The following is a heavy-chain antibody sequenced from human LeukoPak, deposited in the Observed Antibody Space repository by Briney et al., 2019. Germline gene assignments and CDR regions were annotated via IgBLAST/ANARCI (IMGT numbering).Heavy chain of an antibody. CDR3: ARLEAYSSGWYVHDAFDI. CDR2: ICYSGST. CDR1: GGSISSSSYY. J-gene: IGHJ3*02. V-gene: IGHV4-39*01. Sequence: SETLSLTCTVSGGSISSSSYYWGWIRQPPGKGLEWIGSICYSGSTYYNPSLKSRVTISVDTSKNQFSLKLSSVTAADTAVYYCARLEAYSSGWYVHDAFDIWGQGTMVTVSS. D-gene: IGHD6-19*01.